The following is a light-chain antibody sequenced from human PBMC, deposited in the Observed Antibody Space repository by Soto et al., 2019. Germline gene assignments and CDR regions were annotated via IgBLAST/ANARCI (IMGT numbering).Light chain of an antibody. J-gene: IGKJ1*01. V-gene: IGKV3-15*01. CDR3: QQYINWPWT. Sequence: EIVMTQSPVTLSVSPGERATLSCRASQNVNINLAWYQRRPGQAPRLLIYGASTRATGIPARFSGSGSGTEFTLTISSLQSEDFAVYFCQQYINWPWTFDQGTKVEI. CDR2: GAS. CDR1: QNVNIN.